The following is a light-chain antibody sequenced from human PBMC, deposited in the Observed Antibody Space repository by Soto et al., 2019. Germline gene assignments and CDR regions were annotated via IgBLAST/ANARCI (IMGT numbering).Light chain of an antibody. Sequence: ILMTQSPATLSVSPGERATLSCRASQSVSSNLAWYQQKPGQGPRLLIYGASTRATGIPARFSGRGYGTEFTLSISSLQSEDFAVYFCQQYNDWPRTFGQGTKVDIK. CDR3: QQYNDWPRT. CDR2: GAS. V-gene: IGKV3-15*01. CDR1: QSVSSN. J-gene: IGKJ1*01.